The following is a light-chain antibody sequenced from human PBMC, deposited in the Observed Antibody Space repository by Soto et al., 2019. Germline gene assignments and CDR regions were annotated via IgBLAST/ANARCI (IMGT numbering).Light chain of an antibody. V-gene: IGKV3-20*01. J-gene: IGKJ1*01. CDR2: DAS. CDR3: QQYGSSPRA. Sequence: EIVLTQSPCTLSLSPGERATLSCRASQSLSSRQLAWYKQKPGQAPRLVSHDASSRATGISDRFTGSGSGTEFTLTITTLEPEDFAVYYCQQYGSSPRAFGLGTKVDIK. CDR1: QSLSSRQ.